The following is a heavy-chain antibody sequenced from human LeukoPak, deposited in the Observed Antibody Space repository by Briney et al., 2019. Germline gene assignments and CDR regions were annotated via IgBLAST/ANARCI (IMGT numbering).Heavy chain of an antibody. CDR3: AKSIESGSYFLGAFDI. CDR2: ISWNSGSI. Sequence: PGGSLRPSCAASGFTFDDYAMHWVRQAPGKGLEWVSGISWNSGSIGYADSVKGRFTISRDNAKNSLYLQMNSLRAEDTALYYCAKSIESGSYFLGAFDIWGQGTMVTVSS. J-gene: IGHJ3*02. D-gene: IGHD1-26*01. CDR1: GFTFDDYA. V-gene: IGHV3-9*01.